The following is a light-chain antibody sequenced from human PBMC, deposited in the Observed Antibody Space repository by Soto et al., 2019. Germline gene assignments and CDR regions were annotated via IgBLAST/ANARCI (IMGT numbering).Light chain of an antibody. J-gene: IGLJ2*01. CDR2: DVS. Sequence: QSALTQPASVSGSPGQSITISCTGTSSDVDGYNYVSWYQQHPGKAPKLMIYDVSNRPSGVSNRFSGSKSGNTASLTISGLQAEDEADYYCSSYTSSSTLAVVFGGGTKLTVL. CDR3: SSYTSSSTLAVV. V-gene: IGLV2-14*01. CDR1: SSDVDGYNY.